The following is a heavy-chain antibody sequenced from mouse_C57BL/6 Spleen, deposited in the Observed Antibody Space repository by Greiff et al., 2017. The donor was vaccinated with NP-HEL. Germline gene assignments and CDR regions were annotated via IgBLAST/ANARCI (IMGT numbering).Heavy chain of an antibody. Sequence: QVQLQQPGAELVMPGASVKLSCKASGYTFTSYWMHWVKQRPGQGLEWIGEIDPSDSYPNYNQKFKGKSTLTVDKSSSTAYIQLSSLTAEDSAVYYCSSNSEGFAYWGQGTLVTVSA. CDR1: GYTFTSYW. J-gene: IGHJ3*01. CDR2: IDPSDSYP. V-gene: IGHV1-69*01. CDR3: SSNSEGFAY.